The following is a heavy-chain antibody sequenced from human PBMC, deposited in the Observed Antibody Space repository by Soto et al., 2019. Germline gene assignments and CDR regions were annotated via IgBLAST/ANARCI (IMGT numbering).Heavy chain of an antibody. V-gene: IGHV3-15*01. CDR2: IKSKTDGGTT. D-gene: IGHD2-21*02. J-gene: IGHJ4*02. CDR3: TTDCGGDCYSDY. CDR1: GLTFSNAW. Sequence: EVQLVESGGGLVKPGGSLRLSCAASGLTFSNAWMSWVRQAPGKGLELVGRIKSKTDGGTTDYAAHVNRRFAISRGDSKNTLDLQMNSLKTEDTAVYYCTTDCGGDCYSDYSGQGTLVTVSS.